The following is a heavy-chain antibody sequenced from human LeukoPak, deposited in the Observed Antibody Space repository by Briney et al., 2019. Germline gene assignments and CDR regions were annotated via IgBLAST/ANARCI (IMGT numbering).Heavy chain of an antibody. D-gene: IGHD6-6*01. Sequence: SVKVSCKASGGTFSSYAISWVRQAPGQGLEWMGGIIPIFGTANYAQKFQGRVRITANESTSTAYMELSSLRSEDTAVYYCARARRYSSSEFDYWGQGTLVTVSS. CDR2: IIPIFGTA. V-gene: IGHV1-69*13. CDR3: ARARRYSSSEFDY. CDR1: GGTFSSYA. J-gene: IGHJ4*02.